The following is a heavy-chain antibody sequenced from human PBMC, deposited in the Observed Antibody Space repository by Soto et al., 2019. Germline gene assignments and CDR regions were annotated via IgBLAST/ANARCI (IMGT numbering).Heavy chain of an antibody. CDR2: IYYTGSIY. J-gene: IGHJ6*02. Sequence: QVQLQESGPGLVKPSQTLSLTCTVSGGSISSGDYYWSWIRQPPGKGLEWIGYIYYTGSIYYYNPSLKSRVTISVDTSKNQFSLKLNSVTAADTAVYYCSRDNLDEYGGQLWYRGMDVWGQGTTVTVSS. CDR3: SRDNLDEYGGQLWYRGMDV. CDR1: GGSISSGDYY. V-gene: IGHV4-30-4*01. D-gene: IGHD5-18*01.